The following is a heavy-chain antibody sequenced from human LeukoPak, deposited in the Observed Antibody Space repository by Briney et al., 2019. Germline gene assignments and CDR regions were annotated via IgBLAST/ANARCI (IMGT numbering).Heavy chain of an antibody. CDR3: VSTNDQLHYDSSGYYGY. CDR1: SGSFGDYH. J-gene: IGHJ4*02. V-gene: IGHV4-34*01. D-gene: IGHD3-22*01. Sequence: SETLSLTCALYSGSFGDYHWSWIRQPPGKGLEWIGEINQRGVTTYNSFLKSRVILSVDTSKKQFSLKLTSVTAADTAVYYCVSTNDQLHYDSSGYYGYWGQGTLVTVSS. CDR2: INQRGVT.